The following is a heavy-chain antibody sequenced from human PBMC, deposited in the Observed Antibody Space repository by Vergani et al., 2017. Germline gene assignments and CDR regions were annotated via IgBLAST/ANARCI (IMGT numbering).Heavy chain of an antibody. CDR1: GFTFSSYS. CDR2: ISSSRSYI. V-gene: IGHV3-21*01. J-gene: IGHJ4*02. D-gene: IGHD3-22*01. Sequence: VQLVESGGGLVKPGGSLRLSCAASGFTFSSYSMNWVRQAPGKGLEWVSSISSSRSYIYYADSVKGRFTISRDNAKNSLYLQMNSLRAEDTAVYYCARDLFYYDSSGYYSGFFDYWGQGTLVTVSS. CDR3: ARDLFYYDSSGYYSGFFDY.